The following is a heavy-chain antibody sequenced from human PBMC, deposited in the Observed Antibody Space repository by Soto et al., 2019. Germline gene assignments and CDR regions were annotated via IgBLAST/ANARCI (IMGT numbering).Heavy chain of an antibody. J-gene: IGHJ4*02. CDR3: ARLIAVAGDY. V-gene: IGHV4-39*01. Sequence: SETLSLTCTVSGGSISSSPYFWGWIRQPPGQGLEWIGTIDYSGSTYYNPSLKSRVTISVDTSKNQFSLKLNSVTAADTAVYYCARLIAVAGDYWGQGTLVTVSS. D-gene: IGHD6-19*01. CDR1: GGSISSSPYF. CDR2: IDYSGST.